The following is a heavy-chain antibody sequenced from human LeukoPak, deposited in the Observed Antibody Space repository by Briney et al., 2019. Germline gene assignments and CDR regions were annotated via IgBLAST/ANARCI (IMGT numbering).Heavy chain of an antibody. V-gene: IGHV3-48*01. CDR2: ISSSGSTI. J-gene: IGHJ4*02. CDR3: ARVTEDPYYFDY. CDR1: GFTFSSYW. Sequence: GGSPRLSCAASGFTFSSYWMHWVRQAPGKGLEWVSFISSSGSTIYYADSVKGRFTISRDNAKNSLYLQMNSLRAEDTAVYYCARVTEDPYYFDYWGQGNLVTVSS.